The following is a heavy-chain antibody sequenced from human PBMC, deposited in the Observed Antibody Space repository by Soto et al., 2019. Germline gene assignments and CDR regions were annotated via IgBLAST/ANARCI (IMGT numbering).Heavy chain of an antibody. Sequence: EVQLVESGGGLVQPGGSLRLYCEASGFTLSSYSMNWARQAPGQGLEWVSYISSSSSTIYYADSVKGRFTISRDNAKNSLYLQMNSLRDEDTAVYYCARDNPRSSGLDVWGQGTTVIVSS. CDR3: ARDNPRSSGLDV. V-gene: IGHV3-48*02. CDR1: GFTLSSYS. CDR2: ISSSSSTI. J-gene: IGHJ6*02.